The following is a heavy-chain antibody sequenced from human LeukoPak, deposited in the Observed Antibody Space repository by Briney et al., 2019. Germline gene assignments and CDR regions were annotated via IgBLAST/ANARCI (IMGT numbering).Heavy chain of an antibody. V-gene: IGHV4-34*01. D-gene: IGHD5-18*01. CDR2: INHSGST. CDR3: ARGNSYGPDY. Sequence: SETLSLTCAVYGGSFSGYYWSWIRQPPGKGLEWIGEINHSGSTNYNPSLKSRVTIPVDTSKNQFSLKLSSVTAADTAVYYCARGNSYGPDYWGQGTLVTVSS. CDR1: GGSFSGYY. J-gene: IGHJ4*02.